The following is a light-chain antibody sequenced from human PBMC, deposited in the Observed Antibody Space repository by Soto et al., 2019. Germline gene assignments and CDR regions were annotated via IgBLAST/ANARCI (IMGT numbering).Light chain of an antibody. CDR2: DNN. Sequence: QSVLTQPPSVSAAPGQKVTISCSGSSSNIGNSYVSWYQQLPGTAPKLLIYDNNKRPSGIPDRFSGSKSGTSATLGITGLQTGDEADYYCGTWDSSLSAMVFGGGTKLTGL. CDR3: GTWDSSLSAMV. J-gene: IGLJ2*01. V-gene: IGLV1-51*01. CDR1: SSNIGNSY.